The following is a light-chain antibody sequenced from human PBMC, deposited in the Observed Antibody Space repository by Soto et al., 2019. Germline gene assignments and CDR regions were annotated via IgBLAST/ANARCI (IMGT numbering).Light chain of an antibody. V-gene: IGKV3-20*01. Sequence: EIVLSRSPGALSLSPGERATLSSRASQSLRSGDLAWYQQIPGQAPGLLIYGASSRATGIPDGFSGSGSGTDFTLTISRLEPEDFAVYYCQQYGSSSWTFGQGTKVDIK. J-gene: IGKJ1*01. CDR1: QSLRSGD. CDR2: GAS. CDR3: QQYGSSSWT.